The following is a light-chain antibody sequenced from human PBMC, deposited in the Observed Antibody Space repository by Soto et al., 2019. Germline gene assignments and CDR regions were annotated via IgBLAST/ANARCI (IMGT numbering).Light chain of an antibody. J-gene: IGKJ1*01. V-gene: IGKV1-8*01. CDR2: AAS. CDR3: QQYYSYPRP. CDR1: QGISSY. Sequence: AIRMTQSPSSLSASTGDRVTITCRASQGISSYLAWYQQKPGKAPKLLIYAASTLQSGVPSRFSGSGSGTDFTLTISCLQPEDFATYYCQQYYSYPRPFGQGTKVDIK.